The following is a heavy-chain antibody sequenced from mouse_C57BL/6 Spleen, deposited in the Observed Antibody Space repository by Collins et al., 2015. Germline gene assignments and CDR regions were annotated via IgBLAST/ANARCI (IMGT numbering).Heavy chain of an antibody. Sequence: QVQLQQSGAELVRPGASVTLSCKASGYTFTDYEMHWVKQTPVHGLEWIGAIDPETGGTAYNQKFKGKAILTADKSSSTAYMELRSLTSEDSAVYYCNKLGDYDDFDYWGQGTTLTVSS. V-gene: IGHV1-15*01. CDR3: NKLGDYDDFDY. D-gene: IGHD2-4*01. CDR2: IDPETGGT. CDR1: GYTFTDYE. J-gene: IGHJ2*01.